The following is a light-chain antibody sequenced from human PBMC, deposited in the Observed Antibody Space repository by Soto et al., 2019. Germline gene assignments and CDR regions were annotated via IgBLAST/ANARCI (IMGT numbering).Light chain of an antibody. V-gene: IGKV3-20*01. CDR1: QTVTNNY. CDR2: EAS. Sequence: EIVLTQSPGTLSLSPGERATLSCRASQTVTNNYLAWYQQKPGQAPRLLIYEASRRATGIPDRFSGSGSGTVFTLTISRLEPEDVAVYYCHQCSYSPLTFGGGTKVEIK. J-gene: IGKJ4*01. CDR3: HQCSYSPLT.